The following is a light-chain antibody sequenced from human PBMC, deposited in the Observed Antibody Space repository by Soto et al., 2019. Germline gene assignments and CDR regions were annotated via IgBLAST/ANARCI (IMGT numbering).Light chain of an antibody. CDR3: HQYGYSPNT. V-gene: IGKV3-20*01. Sequence: EIVLTQSPGTLSLSPGERATLSCRASRSVSSRYFAWYQQKPGQAPRLLIYDASSRATGIPDKFSGSGSGTDFTLTISRLEPEDCAGYFCHQYGYSPNTFGQGTKLEIK. CDR2: DAS. CDR1: RSVSSRY. J-gene: IGKJ2*01.